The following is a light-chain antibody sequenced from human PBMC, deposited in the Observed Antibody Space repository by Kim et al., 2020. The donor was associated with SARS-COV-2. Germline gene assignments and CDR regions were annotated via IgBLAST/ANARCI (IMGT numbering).Light chain of an antibody. V-gene: IGLV2-11*01. CDR1: SSDVGGYNY. CDR3: CSYAGGYNV. CDR2: DVS. Sequence: PGQSVTLSCTGTSSDVGGYNYVSWYQQHPGKAPKLMIYDVSKRPSGVPDRFSGSKSGNTASLTISGLQAEDEADYYCCSYAGGYNVFGTGTKVTVL. J-gene: IGLJ1*01.